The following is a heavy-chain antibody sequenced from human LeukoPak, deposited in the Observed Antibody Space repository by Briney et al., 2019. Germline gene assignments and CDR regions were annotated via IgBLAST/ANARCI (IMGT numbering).Heavy chain of an antibody. CDR1: GFTFSNYA. CDR3: ARLYRYCSGGTCYTDRAYYFDY. CDR2: ISGSGGNT. Sequence: GGSLRLSCVAPGFTFSNYAMSWVRQAPGKGLEWVSTISGSGGNTYYTDSVKGRFTISRDNSKNTLSLQMNGLRAEDTAVYYCARLYRYCSGGTCYTDRAYYFDYWGQGTLVTVSS. D-gene: IGHD2-15*01. V-gene: IGHV3-23*01. J-gene: IGHJ4*02.